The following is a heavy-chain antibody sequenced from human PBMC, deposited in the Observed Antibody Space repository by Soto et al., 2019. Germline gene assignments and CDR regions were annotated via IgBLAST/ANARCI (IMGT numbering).Heavy chain of an antibody. J-gene: IGHJ4*02. V-gene: IGHV4-4*07. CDR2: IFSSGST. CDR3: AREGSYSAYNFAHGIQLWSFDF. CDR1: GGSINTFY. D-gene: IGHD5-12*01. Sequence: SETLSLTCTVSGGSINTFYWSWVRQPAGKGLEWIGRIFSSGSTSFNPPPESRVAMSVDTSKNHFSLNLSSVTAADMAVYYCAREGSYSAYNFAHGIQLWSFDFWGQGALVTVSS.